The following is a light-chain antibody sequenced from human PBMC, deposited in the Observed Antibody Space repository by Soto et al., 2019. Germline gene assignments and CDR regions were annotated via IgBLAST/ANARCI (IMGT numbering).Light chain of an antibody. Sequence: IQMTQSPSSLSASVGDRVTITCRASQSISSHLNWYQQKPGTAPKLLIYVASSLQSGVPSRFTGSGSGTDFTLSISNLQPEDRAIYYCQQSDSTPYTFGQGTKLEIK. CDR1: QSISSH. J-gene: IGKJ2*01. CDR2: VAS. CDR3: QQSDSTPYT. V-gene: IGKV1-39*01.